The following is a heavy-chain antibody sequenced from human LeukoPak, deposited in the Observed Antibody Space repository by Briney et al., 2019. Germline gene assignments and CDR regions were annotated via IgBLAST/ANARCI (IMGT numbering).Heavy chain of an antibody. CDR3: ARVGITMVGGVQEFDP. V-gene: IGHV3-21*01. D-gene: IGHD3-10*01. Sequence: GGSLRLSCAASGFTFSSYSMNRVRQAPGKGLEWVSSISSSSSYIYYADSVKGRFTISRDNAKNSLYLQMNSLRAEDTAVYYCARVGITMVGGVQEFDPWGQGTLVTVSS. CDR2: ISSSSSYI. CDR1: GFTFSSYS. J-gene: IGHJ5*02.